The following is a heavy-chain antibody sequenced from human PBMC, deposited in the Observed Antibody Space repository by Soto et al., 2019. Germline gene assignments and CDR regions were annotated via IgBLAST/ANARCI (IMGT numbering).Heavy chain of an antibody. CDR1: GFTFSSYA. CDR2: ISGSGGST. CDR3: AKRGSYTSSLSHVMEV. J-gene: IGHJ6*02. D-gene: IGHD6-13*01. Sequence: GGSLRLSCAASGFTFSSYAMSWVRQAPGKGLEWVSAISGSGGSTYYADSVKGRFTISRDNSKNTLYLQMNSLRADDTALYYCAKRGSYTSSLSHVMEVWGQGTTVTVSS. V-gene: IGHV3-23*01.